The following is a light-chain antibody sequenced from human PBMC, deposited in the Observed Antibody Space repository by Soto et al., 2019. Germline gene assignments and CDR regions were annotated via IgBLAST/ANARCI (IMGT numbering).Light chain of an antibody. Sequence: TVMTQSPDTLSVSPWEIATLSCMASRSVRNKLAWYQQKSGQAPRLLIYGASTRASGIPTRFSGSGSGTEFTLTISSLQSEDFAVYFCQSYNDWPLTFGGGTKVDIK. J-gene: IGKJ4*01. V-gene: IGKV3D-15*01. CDR2: GAS. CDR3: QSYNDWPLT. CDR1: RSVRNK.